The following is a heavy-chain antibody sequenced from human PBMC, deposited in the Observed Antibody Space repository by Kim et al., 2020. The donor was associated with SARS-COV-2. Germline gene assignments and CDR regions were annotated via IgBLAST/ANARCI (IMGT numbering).Heavy chain of an antibody. J-gene: IGHJ5*02. D-gene: IGHD5-18*01. CDR1: GFTFGDYA. Sequence: GGSLRLSCAASGFTFGDYAMHWVRQAPGKGLEWVSGISWNSGSIGYADSVKGRFTISRDNAKNSLYLQMNSLRAEDTALYYCAKDLRGYSYGHNWFDPWGQGTLVTVSS. CDR2: ISWNSGSI. V-gene: IGHV3-9*01. CDR3: AKDLRGYSYGHNWFDP.